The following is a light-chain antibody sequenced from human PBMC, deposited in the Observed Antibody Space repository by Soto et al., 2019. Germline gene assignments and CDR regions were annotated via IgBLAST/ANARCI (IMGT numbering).Light chain of an antibody. CDR3: KQYGSSTGT. CDR2: GAS. V-gene: IGKV3-20*01. Sequence: EIVLTQSPDTLSLSPGERATLSCRASQSIANYVAWYHQRPGQAPRLVIYGASRRATGIQDRFSGSGSGTDFTLTISRLEPEDFAVYYCKQYGSSTGTFGQGTKVDIK. CDR1: QSIANY. J-gene: IGKJ1*01.